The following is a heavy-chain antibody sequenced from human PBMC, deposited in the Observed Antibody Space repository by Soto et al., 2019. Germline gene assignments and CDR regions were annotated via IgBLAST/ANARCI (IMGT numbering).Heavy chain of an antibody. D-gene: IGHD3-22*01. CDR2: IDPSDSYT. Sequence: QLVQSGAEVREPGESLRVSCRGSGYTFTHYGIIWVRQLPAKGLEWMGRIDPSDSYTKYGPPFQGHVTLSADKSVNTVYMQWDSLTASDTAVYYCARLIVSPGSGYRYLHGMDVWGQGTTVIVSS. CDR3: ARLIVSPGSGYRYLHGMDV. V-gene: IGHV5-10-1*01. CDR1: GYTFTHYG. J-gene: IGHJ6*02.